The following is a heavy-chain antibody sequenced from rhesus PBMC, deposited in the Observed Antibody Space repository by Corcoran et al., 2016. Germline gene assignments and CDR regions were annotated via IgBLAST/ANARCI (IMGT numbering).Heavy chain of an antibody. CDR3: VGLMVAGPVEY. D-gene: IGHD6-37*01. V-gene: IGHV4-147*01. CDR2: ISGDERDP. J-gene: IGHJ4*01. Sequence: QVQLQESGPGLVKPSETLSLTCAVSGASISGYYWTWIRQPPGKGLAWIGRISGDERDPTYNPSLLCRVTISTAPSKTQFAPMGDSVPAADTAVYYCVGLMVAGPVEYWGQGVLVTVSS. CDR1: GASISGYY.